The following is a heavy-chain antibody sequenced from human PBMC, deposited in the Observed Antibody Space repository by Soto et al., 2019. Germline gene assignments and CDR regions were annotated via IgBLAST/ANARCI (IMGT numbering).Heavy chain of an antibody. CDR3: ASGKDYAEGGY. V-gene: IGHV3-48*02. CDR2: IRSSGSTI. D-gene: IGHD4-17*01. Sequence: EVQLVESGGGLVQPGGSLRLSCAASGFTFSSYSMNWVRQAPGKGLEWVSYIRSSGSTIYYADSVKGRFTSARDNAKNSLYVQMNGLRDEDTPVYYCASGKDYAEGGYWGQGTLVTVSS. J-gene: IGHJ4*02. CDR1: GFTFSSYS.